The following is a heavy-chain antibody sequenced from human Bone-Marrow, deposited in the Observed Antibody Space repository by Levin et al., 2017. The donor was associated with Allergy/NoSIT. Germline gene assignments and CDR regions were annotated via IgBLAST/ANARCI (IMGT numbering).Heavy chain of an antibody. CDR2: ISGFNGNT. CDR3: ARDRLIVGDGLDV. J-gene: IGHJ6*02. Sequence: ASVKVSCKASGYPFDTYGISWVRQAPGQRLEWLGWISGFNGNTHLSQKFEGRLTMTTDTSTNTAYMDLKSLRSDDTAVYFCARDRLIVGDGLDVWGQGTTVTVSS. CDR1: GYPFDTYG. D-gene: IGHD3-22*01. V-gene: IGHV1-18*01.